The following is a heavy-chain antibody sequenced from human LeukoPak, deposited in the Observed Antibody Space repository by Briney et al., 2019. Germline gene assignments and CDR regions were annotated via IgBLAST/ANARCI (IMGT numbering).Heavy chain of an antibody. CDR1: GFTFSSYA. D-gene: IGHD1-26*01. CDR2: ISGSGGST. V-gene: IGHV3-23*01. J-gene: IGHJ4*02. CDR3: AKDVDQGLRESYRGAFDY. Sequence: GGSLRLSCVASGFTFSSYAMSWVRQAPGKGLEWVSAISGSGGSTYYADSVKGRFTISRDNSKNTLYLQMNSLRAEDTAVYYCAKDVDQGLRESYRGAFDYWGQGTLVTASS.